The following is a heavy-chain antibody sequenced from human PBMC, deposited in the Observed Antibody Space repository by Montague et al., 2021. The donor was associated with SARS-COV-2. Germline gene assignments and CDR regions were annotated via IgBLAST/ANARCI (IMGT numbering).Heavy chain of an antibody. Sequence: SLRLSCAASGFTFNTYAMTWVRQAPGKGLEWVSAIGGSGADTYYADSVKGRFTISRDNSKNTLFLQMNSLGAEDTALYYCAKRLDISRYSFDSGSDYWGQGTLVTVSS. CDR3: AKRLDISRYSFDSGSDY. V-gene: IGHV3-23*01. CDR1: GFTFNTYA. J-gene: IGHJ4*02. CDR2: IGGSGADT. D-gene: IGHD2-21*01.